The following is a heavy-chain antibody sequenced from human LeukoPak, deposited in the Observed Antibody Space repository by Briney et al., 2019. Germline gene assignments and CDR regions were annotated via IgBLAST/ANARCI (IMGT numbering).Heavy chain of an antibody. D-gene: IGHD5-12*01. V-gene: IGHV3-48*03. J-gene: IGHJ3*02. CDR1: GFTFSSYE. CDR2: ISSSGSTI. CDR3: ARPDSGSDAFDI. Sequence: GGSLRLSCAASGFTFSSYEMNWVRQAPGKGLEWVSYISSSGSTIYYADSVKGRFTISRDNAKNSLYLQMNSLRAEDTAVYYCARPDSGSDAFDIWGQGTMVTVSS.